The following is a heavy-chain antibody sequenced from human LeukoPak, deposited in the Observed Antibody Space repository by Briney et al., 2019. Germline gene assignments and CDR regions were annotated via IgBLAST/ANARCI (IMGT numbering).Heavy chain of an antibody. D-gene: IGHD4-17*01. J-gene: IGHJ4*02. CDR3: ARQMNTVTADY. CDR2: IFYSGST. CDR1: GGSISSSSYF. V-gene: IGHV4-39*01. Sequence: SETLSLTCTVSGGSISSSSYFWGWIRQPPGKGLEWIGSIFYSGSTYYNPSLNSRVTISIDTSKNQFSLRLSSVTAADTAVYYCARQMNTVTADYWGQGTLVTVPS.